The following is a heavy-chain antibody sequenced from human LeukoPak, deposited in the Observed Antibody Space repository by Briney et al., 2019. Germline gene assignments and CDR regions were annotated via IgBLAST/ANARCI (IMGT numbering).Heavy chain of an antibody. CDR2: ISSSGSTT. CDR3: ARDRRYYDSSGPNDY. CDR1: GFTFSDYY. Sequence: GGSLRLSCAASGFTFSDYYMSWIRQAPGKGLEWVSYISSSGSTTYYADSVKGRFTISRDNAKNSLYLQMNSLRAEDTAVYYCARDRRYYDSSGPNDYWGQGTLVTVSS. V-gene: IGHV3-11*04. J-gene: IGHJ4*02. D-gene: IGHD3-22*01.